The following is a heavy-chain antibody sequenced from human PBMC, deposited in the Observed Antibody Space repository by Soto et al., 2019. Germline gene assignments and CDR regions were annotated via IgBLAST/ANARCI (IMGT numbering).Heavy chain of an antibody. Sequence: EVQLVESGGGLVQPGGSLRLSCAASGFTFSSYWMHWVRQAPGKGLVWVSRINSDGSSTSYADSVKGRFTISRDNAKNTLYLQMNSLRAEDTAVYYCARSAADYYDSSGYATGFDPWGQGTLVTVSS. J-gene: IGHJ5*02. CDR3: ARSAADYYDSSGYATGFDP. V-gene: IGHV3-74*01. CDR1: GFTFSSYW. D-gene: IGHD3-22*01. CDR2: INSDGSST.